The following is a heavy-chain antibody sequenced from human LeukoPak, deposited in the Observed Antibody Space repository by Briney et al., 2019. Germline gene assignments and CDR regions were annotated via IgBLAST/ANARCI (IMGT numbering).Heavy chain of an antibody. CDR1: GFTFSSYE. D-gene: IGHD4-11*01. J-gene: IGHJ4*02. Sequence: GGPLRLSCAASGFTFSSYEMNWVRQAPGKGLEWVSYISSSGDTKYYADSVKGRFTISRDNAKNSLYLQMNSLRAEDTAVYYCARVLLYIYYFDYWGQGTLVTVSS. CDR2: ISSSGDTK. V-gene: IGHV3-48*03. CDR3: ARVLLYIYYFDY.